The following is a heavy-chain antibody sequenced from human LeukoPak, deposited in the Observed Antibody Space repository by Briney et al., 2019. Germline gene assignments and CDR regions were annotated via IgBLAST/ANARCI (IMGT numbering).Heavy chain of an antibody. J-gene: IGHJ4*02. CDR1: GFTFSSYW. D-gene: IGHD3-22*01. CDR2: IKQDGSAK. CDR3: ARYDNSGPHFG. V-gene: IGHV3-7*01. Sequence: GGSLRLXCAASGFTFSSYWMSWVRQAPGKGLEWVANIKQDGSAKFYLDSVRGRFTISRDNAKNSLYLQIDSLRAEDTAVYYCARYDNSGPHFGWGQGTLVTVSS.